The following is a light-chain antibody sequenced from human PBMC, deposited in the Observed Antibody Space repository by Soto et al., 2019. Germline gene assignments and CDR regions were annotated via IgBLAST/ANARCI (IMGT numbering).Light chain of an antibody. Sequence: EIVMTQSPATLSVSPGERATLSRRASQSVSSNLAWYQQKPGQAPRLLIYGASTRATGIPASFSGSGSGTEFSLIISSLQSEDFAVYYCQQYNNWPYTFGQGTKLEIK. V-gene: IGKV3-15*01. CDR3: QQYNNWPYT. J-gene: IGKJ2*01. CDR1: QSVSSN. CDR2: GAS.